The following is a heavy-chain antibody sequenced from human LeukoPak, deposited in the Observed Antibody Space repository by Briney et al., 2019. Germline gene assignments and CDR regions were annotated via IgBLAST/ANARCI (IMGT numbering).Heavy chain of an antibody. J-gene: IGHJ4*02. CDR2: ISSSSSTI. CDR1: GFTFSSYS. D-gene: IGHD3-22*01. CDR3: ARVSDGYYYQSPFDY. Sequence: GGSLRLSCAASGFTFSSYSMNWVRQAPGKGLEWVSYISSSSSTIYYADSVKGRFTISRDNAKNSLYLQMNSLRAEDTAVYYCARVSDGYYYQSPFDYWGQGTLVTVSS. V-gene: IGHV3-48*01.